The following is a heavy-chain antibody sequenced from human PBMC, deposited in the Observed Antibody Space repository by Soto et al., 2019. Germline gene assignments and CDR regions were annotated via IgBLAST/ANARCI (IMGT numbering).Heavy chain of an antibody. CDR3: ARVHYDILTGIYYFDY. D-gene: IGHD3-9*01. J-gene: IGHJ4*02. V-gene: IGHV1-2*04. Sequence: ASVKVSCKASGGTFSSYAISWVRQAPGQGLEWMGWINPNSGGTNYAQKFQGWVTMTRDTSISTAYMELSRLRSDDTAVYYCARVHYDILTGIYYFDYWGQGTLVTVSS. CDR2: INPNSGGT. CDR1: GGTFSSYA.